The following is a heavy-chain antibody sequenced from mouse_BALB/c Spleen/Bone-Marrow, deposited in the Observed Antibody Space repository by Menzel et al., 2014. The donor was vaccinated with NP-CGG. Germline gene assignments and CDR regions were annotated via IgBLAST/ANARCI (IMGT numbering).Heavy chain of an antibody. CDR1: GFNIEDTY. Sequence: EVQLQESGAELVKPGASVKLSCTASGFNIEDTYMHWVKQRPEQGLEWIGRIDPANGNTKYGPKFQGKATITADTSSNTAYLQLSSLTSEDTAVYCCASYVYGYYFDYWGQGTTLTVSS. CDR3: ASYVYGYYFDY. CDR2: IDPANGNT. D-gene: IGHD2-2*01. V-gene: IGHV14-3*02. J-gene: IGHJ2*01.